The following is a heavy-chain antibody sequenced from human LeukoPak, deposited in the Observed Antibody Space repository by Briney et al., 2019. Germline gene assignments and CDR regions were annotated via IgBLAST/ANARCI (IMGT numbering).Heavy chain of an antibody. CDR3: ARGGPIAAAGTDY. CDR2: INAGNGNT. CDR1: GYTFTSYA. Sequence: ASVKVSCKASGYTFTSYAMHWVRQAHGQRLEWMGWINAGNGNTKYSQKFQGRVTITRDTSASTAYMELSSLRSEDTAVYYCARGGPIAAAGTDYWGQGTLVTVSS. D-gene: IGHD6-13*01. J-gene: IGHJ4*02. V-gene: IGHV1-3*01.